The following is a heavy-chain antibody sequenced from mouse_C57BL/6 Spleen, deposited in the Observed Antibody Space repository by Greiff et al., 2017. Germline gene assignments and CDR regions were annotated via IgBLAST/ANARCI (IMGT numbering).Heavy chain of an antibody. CDR3: ASGQLGREGYYFDY. Sequence: VQLKQSGAELVRPGSSVKMSCKTSGYTFTSYGINWVKQRPGQGLEWIGYIYIGNGYTEYNEKFKGKATLTSDTSSSTAYMQLSSLTSEDSAIYFCASGQLGREGYYFDYWGQGTTLTVSS. CDR2: IYIGNGYT. D-gene: IGHD4-1*02. V-gene: IGHV1-58*01. CDR1: GYTFTSYG. J-gene: IGHJ2*01.